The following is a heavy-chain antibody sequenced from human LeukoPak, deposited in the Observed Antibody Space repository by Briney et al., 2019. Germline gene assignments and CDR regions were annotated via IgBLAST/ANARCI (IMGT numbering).Heavy chain of an antibody. D-gene: IGHD3-10*01. CDR3: ARDSGVDYYGSGRGVDY. V-gene: IGHV3-23*01. Sequence: GGTLRLSCATSGFTFRNYGMAWVRQAPGKGLEWVSSIHTTGGKTYYAESVKGRFTISRDNSKNTLYLQMNSLRAEDTAVYYCARDSGVDYYGSGRGVDYWGQRTLVTVSS. CDR2: IHTTGGKT. J-gene: IGHJ4*02. CDR1: GFTFRNYG.